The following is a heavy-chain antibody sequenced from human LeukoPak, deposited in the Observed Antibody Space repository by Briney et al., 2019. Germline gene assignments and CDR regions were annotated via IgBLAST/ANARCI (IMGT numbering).Heavy chain of an antibody. Sequence: SETLSLTCTVSGGSISNYYWSWIRQPPGKGLEWIGYIYYSGSTNYNPSLTSRVTISVDTSKNQFSLKLSSVTAADTAVYYCARGLERGPYYYFYYMGVWGKGTTVTVSS. CDR1: GGSISNYY. D-gene: IGHD1-1*01. CDR2: IYYSGST. J-gene: IGHJ6*03. CDR3: ARGLERGPYYYFYYMGV. V-gene: IGHV4-59*01.